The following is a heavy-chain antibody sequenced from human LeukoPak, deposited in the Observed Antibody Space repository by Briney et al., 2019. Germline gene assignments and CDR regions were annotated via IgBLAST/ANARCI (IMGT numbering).Heavy chain of an antibody. J-gene: IGHJ4*02. CDR1: GFTFSSYS. Sequence: GGSLRLSCAASGFTFSSYSMNWVRQAPGKGLEWVSSISSSSSYIYYADSVKGRFTISRDNAKNSLYLQMNSLRAEDTAVYYCAGDGDYGDTWRFGFAYWGQGTLVTVSS. CDR3: AGDGDYGDTWRFGFAY. D-gene: IGHD4-17*01. V-gene: IGHV3-21*01. CDR2: ISSSSSYI.